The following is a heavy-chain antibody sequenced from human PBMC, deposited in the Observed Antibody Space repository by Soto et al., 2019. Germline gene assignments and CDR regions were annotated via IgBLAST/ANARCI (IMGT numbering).Heavy chain of an antibody. Sequence: SVKASCQASGVTFSCYAMSWVRPAPGQGLEWVGVVIPIYCTPIFAQKFQGRVTITADESTSTAYMELSSLRSEDTAVYYCARHQRSYYGSGRSYFDYWGQGTLVTVSS. CDR1: GVTFSCYA. D-gene: IGHD3-10*01. CDR2: VIPIYCTP. V-gene: IGHV1-69*13. J-gene: IGHJ4*02. CDR3: ARHQRSYYGSGRSYFDY.